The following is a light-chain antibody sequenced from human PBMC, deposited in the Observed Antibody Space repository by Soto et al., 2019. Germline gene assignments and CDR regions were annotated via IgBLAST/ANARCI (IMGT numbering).Light chain of an antibody. CDR2: AAS. CDR3: QQLNSYSYT. J-gene: IGKJ2*01. CDR1: QGISSY. Sequence: DIQLTQSPSFLSASVGDRVTIPCRASQGISSYLAWYQQKPGKAPKLLIYAASTLQSGVPSRFSGSGSGTEFTLTISSLQPEDFATYYCQQLNSYSYTLGQGTKLEIK. V-gene: IGKV1-9*01.